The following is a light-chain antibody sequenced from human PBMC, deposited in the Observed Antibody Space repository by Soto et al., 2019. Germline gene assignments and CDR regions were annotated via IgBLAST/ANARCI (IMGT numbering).Light chain of an antibody. CDR1: FSDVGSYNL. V-gene: IGLV2-23*01. CDR2: EDT. CDR3: CSYAGSCTVV. J-gene: IGLJ2*01. Sequence: QSALTQPASVSGSPGQSITISCTGTFSDVGSYNLVSWYQQHPGKAPKLMIYEDTKRPSGVSNRFSGSKSGYTASLTISGLQAEDEADYYCCSYAGSCTVVFGGGTKLTVL.